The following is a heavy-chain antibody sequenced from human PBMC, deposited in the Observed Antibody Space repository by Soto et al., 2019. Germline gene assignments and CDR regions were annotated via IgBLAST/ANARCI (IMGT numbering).Heavy chain of an antibody. CDR2: IYYSGST. CDR3: ARDVVSCSGGSCQSQTLALNGMDL. Sequence: SETLSLTCTVSGGSISSGDYYWSWIRQPPGKGLEWIGYIYYSGSTYYYPSLKSRVTISVDTSKNQFSLKLSSVTAADTAVYYCARDVVSCSGGSCQSQTLALNGMDLWGQGTTVTVSS. J-gene: IGHJ6*02. V-gene: IGHV4-30-4*01. CDR1: GGSISSGDYY. D-gene: IGHD2-15*01.